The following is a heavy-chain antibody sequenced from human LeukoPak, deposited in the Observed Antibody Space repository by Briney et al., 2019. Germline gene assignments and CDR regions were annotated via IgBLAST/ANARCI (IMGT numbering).Heavy chain of an antibody. J-gene: IGHJ3*02. V-gene: IGHV4-4*09. CDR2: IYTSSST. D-gene: IGHD3-22*01. Sequence: SETLSLTCTVSGGSISSYYWSWIRQPPAKGLEWIGYIYTSSSTNYNPSLKSRVTISVDTSKNQFSLKLRSVTAAATAVYYCASGDYYDSSGSPQDAFDIWGQGTMVTVSS. CDR3: ASGDYYDSSGSPQDAFDI. CDR1: GGSISSYY.